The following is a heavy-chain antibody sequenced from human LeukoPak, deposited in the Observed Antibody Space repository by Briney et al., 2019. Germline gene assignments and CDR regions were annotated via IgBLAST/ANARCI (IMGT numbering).Heavy chain of an antibody. J-gene: IGHJ4*02. CDR2: TYYRSQWYS. CDR1: GDSVSSDNVV. CDR3: ARAESGYAHLFDS. V-gene: IGHV6-1*01. D-gene: IGHD5-12*01. Sequence: SQSLSLTCGISGDSVSSDNVVWHWIRQSPSRGLEWLGRTYYRSQWYSSYASSVKSRISINPDTSKNQFSLQLNSVTPEDTAVYYCARAESGYAHLFDSWGQGTLVTVSS.